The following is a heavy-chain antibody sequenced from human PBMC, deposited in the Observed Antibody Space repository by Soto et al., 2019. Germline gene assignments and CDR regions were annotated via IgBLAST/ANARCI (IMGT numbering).Heavy chain of an antibody. D-gene: IGHD3-10*01. CDR2: IRSKTNNYAT. Sequence: GGSLRLSCATSGFTFSASAMHWVRQVSGKGLEWIARIRSKTNNYATTYAPSVKGRFTISRDDSENTVYLQMNSLKTEDTAIYYCAKQIYGGNSWGQGTLVTVSS. CDR1: GFTFSASA. V-gene: IGHV3-73*01. CDR3: AKQIYGGNS. J-gene: IGHJ4*02.